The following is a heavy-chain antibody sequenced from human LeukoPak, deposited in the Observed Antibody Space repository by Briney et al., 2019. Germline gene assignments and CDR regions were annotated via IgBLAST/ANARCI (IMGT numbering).Heavy chain of an antibody. CDR3: AKDGSGAAADYYYYYMDV. J-gene: IGHJ6*03. D-gene: IGHD6-13*01. CDR1: GFTFDDYA. Sequence: GGSLRLSCAASGFTFDDYAMHWVRQAPGKGLEWVSGISWNSGSIGYADSVKGRFTISRDNAKNSLYLQMNSLRAEDTALYYCAKDGSGAAADYYYYYMDVWGKGTTVTISS. V-gene: IGHV3-9*01. CDR2: ISWNSGSI.